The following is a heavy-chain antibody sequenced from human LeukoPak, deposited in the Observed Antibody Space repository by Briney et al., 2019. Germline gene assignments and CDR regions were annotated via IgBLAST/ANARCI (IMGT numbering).Heavy chain of an antibody. CDR2: IYYSGST. D-gene: IGHD3-22*01. J-gene: IGHJ4*02. CDR1: GGSISSSYY. V-gene: IGHV4-39*07. CDR3: ASQSYYYDSSGYPPAWDY. Sequence: SETLSLTCTVSGGSISSSYYWGWIRQPPGKGLEWIGSIYYSGSTYYNPSLKSRVTISVDASKNQFSLKLSSVTAADTAVYYCASQSYYYDSSGYPPAWDYWGQGTLVTVSS.